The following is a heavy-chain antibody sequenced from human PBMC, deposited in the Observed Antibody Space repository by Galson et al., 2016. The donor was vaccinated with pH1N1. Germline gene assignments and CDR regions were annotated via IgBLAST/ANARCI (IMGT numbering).Heavy chain of an antibody. CDR2: VYWDDDK. V-gene: IGHV2-5*02. CDR1: GFSITNRGEA. CDR3: AHVYYYDPSGFYGYFDY. D-gene: IGHD3-22*01. J-gene: IGHJ4*02. Sequence: PALVKPTQTLTLTCIFSGFSITNRGEAVGWIRQPPGKALEWLALVYWDDDKFYSRSLQSRPTITKDTSKNQVVLRMTNMDPVDTGTYYCAHVYYYDPSGFYGYFDYGGQGILVTVSS.